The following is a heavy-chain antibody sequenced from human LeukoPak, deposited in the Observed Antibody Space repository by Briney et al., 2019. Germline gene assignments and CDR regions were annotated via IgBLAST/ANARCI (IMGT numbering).Heavy chain of an antibody. V-gene: IGHV3-7*01. CDR3: AAGAGWLIDY. CDR1: GFTFSSYR. D-gene: IGHD6-19*01. J-gene: IGHJ4*02. Sequence: PGGSLRLSCAASGFTFSSYRMTWVPQAPGTGLEWVAIIKKDGSEKIYVDSVRGRFTISRDNAKNTLYLQMNSLRAEDTAVYYCAAGAGWLIDYWGQGTLVTVSS. CDR2: IKKDGSEK.